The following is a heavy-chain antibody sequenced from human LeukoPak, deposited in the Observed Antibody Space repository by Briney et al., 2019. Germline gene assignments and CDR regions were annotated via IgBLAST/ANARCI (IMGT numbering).Heavy chain of an antibody. J-gene: IGHJ3*02. CDR1: GGTFSSYA. CDR2: IIPIFGTA. V-gene: IGHV1-69*13. CDR3: ARIYSRGAFDI. Sequence: ASVKVSCKASGGTFSSYAISWVRQAPGQGLEWMGGIIPIFGTANYAQKFQGRVTITADESTSTAYMELSSLRAEDTAVYYCARIYSRGAFDIWGQGTMVTVSS. D-gene: IGHD2-21*01.